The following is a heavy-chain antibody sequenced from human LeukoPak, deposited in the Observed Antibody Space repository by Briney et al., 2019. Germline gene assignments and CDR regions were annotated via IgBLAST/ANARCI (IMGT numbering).Heavy chain of an antibody. V-gene: IGHV3-43D*03. Sequence: GGSLRLSCAASGFTFDDYAMHWVRQAPGKGLEWVSLISWDGGSTYYADSVKGRFTISRDNSKNSLYLQMNSLRAEDTALYYCAKGGYCTNGVCYREYYMDAWGKGTTVTVSS. CDR1: GFTFDDYA. CDR3: AKGGYCTNGVCYREYYMDA. D-gene: IGHD2-8*01. CDR2: ISWDGGST. J-gene: IGHJ6*03.